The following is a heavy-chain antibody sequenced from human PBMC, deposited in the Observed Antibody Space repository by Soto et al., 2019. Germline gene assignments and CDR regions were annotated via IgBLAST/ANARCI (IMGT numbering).Heavy chain of an antibody. V-gene: IGHV3-13*01. J-gene: IGHJ6*02. CDR3: ARARAVAGLRNYYYYGMDV. CDR2: IGTAGDT. D-gene: IGHD6-19*01. CDR1: GFTFSSYD. Sequence: GGSLRLSCAASGFTFSSYDMHWVRQATGKGLEWVSAIGTAGDTYYPGSVKGRFTNSRENAKNSLYLQMNSLRAGDTAVYYCARARAVAGLRNYYYYGMDVWGQGTTVTVSS.